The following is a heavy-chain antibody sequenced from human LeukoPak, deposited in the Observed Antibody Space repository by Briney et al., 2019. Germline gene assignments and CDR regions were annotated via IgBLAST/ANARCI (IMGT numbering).Heavy chain of an antibody. CDR3: ARALGMTKSFDY. CDR2: IYYSGST. V-gene: IGHV4-59*01. Sequence: SETLSLTCTVSGGSISSYYWSWIRQPPGKGLEWIGYIYYSGSTNYNPSLKSRVTISVDTSKNQFSLKLSSVTAADTAVYYCARALGMTKSFDYWGQGTLVTVSS. CDR1: GGSISSYY. J-gene: IGHJ4*02. D-gene: IGHD7-27*01.